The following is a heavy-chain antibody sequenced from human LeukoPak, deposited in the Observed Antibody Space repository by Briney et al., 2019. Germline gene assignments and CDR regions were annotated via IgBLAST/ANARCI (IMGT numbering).Heavy chain of an antibody. Sequence: SQTLSLTCTVSGGTINSVSYYWSWIRQPAGQGLEWIGRIYTSGSTNYNPSLKSRVTVSVDTSKYQFSLKLTSVTAADTAVYYCARADFWSGYFDYWGQGTLVTASS. V-gene: IGHV4-61*02. CDR3: ARADFWSGYFDY. D-gene: IGHD3-3*01. J-gene: IGHJ4*02. CDR2: IYTSGST. CDR1: GGTINSVSYY.